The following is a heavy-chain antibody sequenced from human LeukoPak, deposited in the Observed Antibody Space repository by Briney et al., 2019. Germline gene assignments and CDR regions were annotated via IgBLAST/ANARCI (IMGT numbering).Heavy chain of an antibody. D-gene: IGHD6-19*01. V-gene: IGHV4-34*01. Sequence: SETLSLTCAVYGGSFSGYYWSWIRQPPGKGLEWIGEINHSGSTNYNPSLKSRVTISVDTSKNQFSLKLSSVTAADTAVYYCARDSSGWYFDYWGQGTLVTVSS. J-gene: IGHJ4*02. CDR2: INHSGST. CDR3: ARDSSGWYFDY. CDR1: GGSFSGYY.